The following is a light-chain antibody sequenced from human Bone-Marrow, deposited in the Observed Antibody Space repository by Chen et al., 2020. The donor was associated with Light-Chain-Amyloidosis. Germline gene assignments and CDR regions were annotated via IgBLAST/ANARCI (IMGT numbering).Light chain of an antibody. CDR3: AAWDDDLNGWV. V-gene: IGLV1-44*01. J-gene: IGLJ3*02. CDR1: SSNIGTNT. Sequence: QSVLTQPPSASETPGQRVSISCSGGSSNIGTNTVNWSRQLPGTAPKLLIYTDDQRPSGVPDRLSGSKSGTSASLTISGLQSDDEADYYCAAWDDDLNGWVFGGGTKLTVL. CDR2: TDD.